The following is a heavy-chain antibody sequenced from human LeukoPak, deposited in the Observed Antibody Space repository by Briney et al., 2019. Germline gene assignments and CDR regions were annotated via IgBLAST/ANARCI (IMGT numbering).Heavy chain of an antibody. J-gene: IGHJ4*02. CDR1: GYSFSTYW. D-gene: IGHD2-2*02. CDR3: ARQGCSSSSCYTFNY. CDR2: IYPGDSDT. V-gene: IGHV5-51*01. Sequence: GESLKISIKGSGYSFSTYWIAWVRQMPGKGLEWMGNIYPGDSDTRYSPSFQGQVTISADKSISTAYLQWSSLKASDTAIYYCARQGCSSSSCYTFNYWGQGTLVTVSS.